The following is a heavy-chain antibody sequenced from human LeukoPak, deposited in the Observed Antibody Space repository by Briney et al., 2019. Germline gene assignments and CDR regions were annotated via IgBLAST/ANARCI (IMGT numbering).Heavy chain of an antibody. D-gene: IGHD3-16*02. CDR3: AREALLYDYVWGSYRLGAFDI. Sequence: SETLSLTCAVYGGSFSGYYWGWIRQPPGKGLEWIGEINHSGSTNYNPSLKSRVTISVDTSKNQFSLKLSSVTAADTAVYYCAREALLYDYVWGSYRLGAFDIWGQGTMVTVSS. CDR1: GGSFSGYY. V-gene: IGHV4-34*01. J-gene: IGHJ3*02. CDR2: INHSGST.